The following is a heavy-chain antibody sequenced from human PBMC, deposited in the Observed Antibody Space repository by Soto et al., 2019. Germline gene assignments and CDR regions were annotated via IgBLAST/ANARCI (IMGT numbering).Heavy chain of an antibody. CDR1: GGTFSRHA. CDR3: ARGWGYDSNDYYYAY. Sequence: QVQLVQSGAEVRKPGSSVKVSCKASGGTFSRHAISWVRQAPGQGLEWMGGIIPIFGTANYAQKFQGRVTIIADESTSTAYMELSSLRSEETAIYYCARGWGYDSNDYYYAYWGQGTLVIVSS. D-gene: IGHD3-22*01. CDR2: IIPIFGTA. V-gene: IGHV1-69*01. J-gene: IGHJ4*02.